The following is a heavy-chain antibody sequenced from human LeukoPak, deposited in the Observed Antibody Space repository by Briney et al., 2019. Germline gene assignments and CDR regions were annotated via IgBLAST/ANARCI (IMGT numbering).Heavy chain of an antibody. V-gene: IGHV3-30-3*01. CDR3: AREPGIAAAGDTIRFDY. Sequence: GGSLRLSCAASGFTFSSYAMHWVRQAPGKGLEWVAVISYDGGNKYYADSVKGRFTISRDNSKNTLYLQMNSLRAEDTAVYYCAREPGIAAAGDTIRFDYWGQGTLVTVSS. CDR2: ISYDGGNK. CDR1: GFTFSSYA. J-gene: IGHJ4*02. D-gene: IGHD6-13*01.